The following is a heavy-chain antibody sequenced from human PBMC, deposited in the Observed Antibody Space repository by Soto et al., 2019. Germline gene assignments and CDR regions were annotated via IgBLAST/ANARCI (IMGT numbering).Heavy chain of an antibody. CDR3: ARDGARRYYDSSGYLKY. D-gene: IGHD3-22*01. Sequence: GGSLRLSCAASGFTFSSYGMHWVRQAPGKGLEWVAVIWYDGGNKYYADSVKGRFTISRDNSKNTLYLQMNSLRAEDTAVYYCARDGARRYYDSSGYLKYWGQGTLVTVSS. J-gene: IGHJ4*02. CDR2: IWYDGGNK. V-gene: IGHV3-33*01. CDR1: GFTFSSYG.